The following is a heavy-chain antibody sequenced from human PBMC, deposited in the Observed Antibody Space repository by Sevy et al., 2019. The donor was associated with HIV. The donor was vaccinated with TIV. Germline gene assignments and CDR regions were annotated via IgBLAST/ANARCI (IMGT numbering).Heavy chain of an antibody. Sequence: GGSLRLSCAASGFTFSDYDMHWVRQAPGKGLEWVAVMSHDGNYKNHADSVKVRFTISRDNFKNTLYLQMNSLRVEDTAVYFCARLFPCGGDCYYLDYWGQGAPVTVSS. CDR1: GFTFSDYD. CDR2: MSHDGNYK. CDR3: ARLFPCGGDCYYLDY. J-gene: IGHJ4*02. D-gene: IGHD2-21*02. V-gene: IGHV3-30*04.